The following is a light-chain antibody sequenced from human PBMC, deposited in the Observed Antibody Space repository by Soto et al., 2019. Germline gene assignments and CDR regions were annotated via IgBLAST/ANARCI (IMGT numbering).Light chain of an antibody. V-gene: IGKV3-11*01. CDR2: NAS. J-gene: IGKJ1*01. CDR1: QSVSSY. CDR3: QQYDSSPRT. Sequence: ETVLTQSPATLPLSPGDRATLSCRASQSVSSYLAWYQQKPGQAPRLLIYNASNRATGIPARFSGSGSGTDFTLTISRLEPEDFAVYYCQQYDSSPRTFGQGTKVDIK.